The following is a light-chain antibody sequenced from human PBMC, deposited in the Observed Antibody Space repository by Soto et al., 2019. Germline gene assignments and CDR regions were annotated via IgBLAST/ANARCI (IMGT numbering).Light chain of an antibody. CDR2: KAS. CDR3: QHYNSYSEA. CDR1: QNINNW. J-gene: IGKJ1*01. Sequence: DIQMTQSPSTLPASVGDRVTITCRASQNINNWLAWYQQKPGKGPSLLIYKASTLKSGVPSRFSGSGSGTEFTLTISSLQPDDFATYYCQHYNSYSEAFGQGTKVDI. V-gene: IGKV1-5*03.